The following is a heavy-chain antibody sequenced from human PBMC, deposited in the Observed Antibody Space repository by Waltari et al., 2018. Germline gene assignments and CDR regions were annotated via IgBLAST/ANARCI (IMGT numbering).Heavy chain of an antibody. D-gene: IGHD1-26*01. CDR1: GDSMRTNNC. V-gene: IGHV4-4*02. CDR3: ARDRGSGIYLNA. Sequence: QLQLRESGPGLVEPSGTLSLTCVVSGDSMRTNNCWGGVRQSPGKGLEWIGHVRGHEKINYPPSLASRVSISLDTSSPQFSLKVISAPAADTAIYYCARDRGSGIYLNAWGPGMLVTASP. CDR2: VRGHEKI. J-gene: IGHJ5*02.